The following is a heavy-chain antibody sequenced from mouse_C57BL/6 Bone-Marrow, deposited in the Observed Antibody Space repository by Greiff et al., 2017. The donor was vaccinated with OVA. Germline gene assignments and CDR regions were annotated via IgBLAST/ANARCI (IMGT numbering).Heavy chain of an antibody. CDR2: ISSGGSYT. D-gene: IGHD4-1*01. V-gene: IGHV5-6*02. CDR1: GFTFSSYG. CDR3: ARRGVGLPWFAY. Sequence: EVKLMESGGDLVKPGGSLKLSCAASGFTFSSYGMSWVRQTPDKRLEWVATISSGGSYTYYPDSVKGRFTISRDSAKNTLYLQMSSLKSEDTAMYYCARRGVGLPWFAYWGQGTLVTVSA. J-gene: IGHJ3*01.